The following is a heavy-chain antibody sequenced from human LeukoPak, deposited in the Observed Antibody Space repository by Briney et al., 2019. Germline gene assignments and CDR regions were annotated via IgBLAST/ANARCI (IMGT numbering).Heavy chain of an antibody. Sequence: GASVKVSCKASGYTFTSYGISWVRQAPGQGLEWMGWISAYNGNTNYAQKLQGRVTMTTDTSTSTAYMELRSLRSDDTAVYYCARVNAYQYQLLSNWFDPWGQGTLVAVSS. J-gene: IGHJ5*02. CDR2: ISAYNGNT. D-gene: IGHD2-2*01. V-gene: IGHV1-18*01. CDR3: ARVNAYQYQLLSNWFDP. CDR1: GYTFTSYG.